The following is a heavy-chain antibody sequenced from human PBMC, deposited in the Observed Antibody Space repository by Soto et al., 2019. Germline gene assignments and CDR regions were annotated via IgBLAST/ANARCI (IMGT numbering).Heavy chain of an antibody. CDR2: ITTHNGET. D-gene: IGHD1-20*01. J-gene: IGHJ6*03. CDR1: GDTLKTFD. Sequence: QVQLVQSGAEVKRPGASVKVSCKASGDTLKTFDVSWVRQAPGQGPEWMAWITTHNGETIFAQKFRGRDSLTADKSSATAFMELRNLRSDDTGVYFCVRFNFPRARDNYYYYMDAWGQGTTVTVS. V-gene: IGHV1-18*04. CDR3: VRFNFPRARDNYYYYMDA.